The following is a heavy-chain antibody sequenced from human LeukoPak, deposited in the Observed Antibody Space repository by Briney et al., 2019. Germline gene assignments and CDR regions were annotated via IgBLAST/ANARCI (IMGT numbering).Heavy chain of an antibody. D-gene: IGHD3-10*01. CDR1: GFTFSDYY. V-gene: IGHV3-23*01. CDR2: ITLSGDTT. CDR3: ARAGNYGSGPPYFDY. Sequence: GGSLRLSCAASGFTFSDYYMSWIRQAPGKGLEWVSTITLSGDTTYNADSVRGRFTISRDNSKNTLYLQMNTLRAEDTAVYYCARAGNYGSGPPYFDYWGQGTLVTVSS. J-gene: IGHJ4*02.